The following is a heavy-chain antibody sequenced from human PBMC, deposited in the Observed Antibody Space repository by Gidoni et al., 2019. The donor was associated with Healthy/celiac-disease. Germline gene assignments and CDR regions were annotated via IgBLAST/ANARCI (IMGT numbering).Heavy chain of an antibody. CDR2: NRWNSGRI. Sequence: EVQLLESGGGSAQPSRSMSLSCAPSVLTFADYAIHWVMQAPGKGLEWVSGNRWNSGRIGYADSVKGRFTISSDNAKNSLYLQMDSLRAEDAALYYCAKAGTDGPPYFDYWGQGTLVTVSS. J-gene: IGHJ4*02. CDR3: AKAGTDGPPYFDY. D-gene: IGHD1-1*01. V-gene: IGHV3-9*01. CDR1: VLTFADYA.